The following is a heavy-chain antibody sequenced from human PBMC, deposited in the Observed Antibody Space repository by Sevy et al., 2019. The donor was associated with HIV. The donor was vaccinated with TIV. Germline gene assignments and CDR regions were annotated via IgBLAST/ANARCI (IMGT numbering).Heavy chain of an antibody. J-gene: IGHJ6*02. Sequence: GGSLRLSCAASGFTFSDYYMSWIRQAPGKGLEWVSYISSSGSTIYYADSVKGRFTISGDNAKNSLYLQMNSLRAEDTAVYYCARSRVTTNYYYYGMDVWGQGTTVTVSS. V-gene: IGHV3-11*01. CDR2: ISSSGSTI. D-gene: IGHD4-4*01. CDR1: GFTFSDYY. CDR3: ARSRVTTNYYYYGMDV.